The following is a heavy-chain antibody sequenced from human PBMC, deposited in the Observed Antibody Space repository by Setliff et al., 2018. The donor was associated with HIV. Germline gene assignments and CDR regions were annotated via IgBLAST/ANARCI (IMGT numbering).Heavy chain of an antibody. CDR1: GGSISSCY. CDR2: IYYSGST. D-gene: IGHD1-7*01. CDR3: ARDPGAWNWERNAFDI. J-gene: IGHJ3*02. Sequence: SETLSLTCTVSGGSISSCYWSWIRQPPGKGLEWIGYIYYSGSTNYNPALKRRVTISVDTSKNQFSLKLSSVTAADTAVYYCARDPGAWNWERNAFDIWGQGTMVTVSS. V-gene: IGHV4-59*01.